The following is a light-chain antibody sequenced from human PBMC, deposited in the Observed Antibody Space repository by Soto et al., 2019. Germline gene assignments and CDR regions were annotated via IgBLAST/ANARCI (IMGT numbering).Light chain of an antibody. CDR1: QTIHSF. CDR2: DAS. Sequence: DIQMTQSPSTLSASVVDRVTITCRASQTIHSFLAWYQQKAGKAPKLLIYDASNLESGVPSRFSGSGSGTEFTLTVSSLQPDDFATFYCQQFHSFPWTFGQGTKVEI. J-gene: IGKJ1*01. V-gene: IGKV1-5*01. CDR3: QQFHSFPWT.